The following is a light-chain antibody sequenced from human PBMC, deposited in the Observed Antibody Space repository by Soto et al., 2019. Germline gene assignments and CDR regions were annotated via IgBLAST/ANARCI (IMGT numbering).Light chain of an antibody. Sequence: EIVLTQSPGTLSLSPGERATLSCRASQSVSSSYLAWYQQKPGQAPRLLIYGGSSRATGIPDRFSGSGSGTDFTLTISRLEPEDFAVYYCQQYPGYTFGQGTKLEIK. CDR1: QSVSSSY. CDR2: GGS. J-gene: IGKJ2*01. V-gene: IGKV3-20*01. CDR3: QQYPGYT.